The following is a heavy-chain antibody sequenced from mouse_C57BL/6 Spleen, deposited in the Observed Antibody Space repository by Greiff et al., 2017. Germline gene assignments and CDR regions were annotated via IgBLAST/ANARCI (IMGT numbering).Heavy chain of an antibody. V-gene: IGHV1-18*01. CDR3: AIDYGYDGVFAY. J-gene: IGHJ3*01. CDR1: GYTFTDYN. CDR2: INPNNGGT. Sequence: VQLQQSGPELVKPGASVKIPCKASGYTFTDYNMDWVKQSHGKSLEWIGDINPNNGGTIYNQKFKGKATLTVDKSSSTAYMELRSLTSEDTAVYYCAIDYGYDGVFAYWGQGTLVTVSA. D-gene: IGHD2-2*01.